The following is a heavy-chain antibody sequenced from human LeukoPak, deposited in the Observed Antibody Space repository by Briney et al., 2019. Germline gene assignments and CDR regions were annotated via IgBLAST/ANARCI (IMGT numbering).Heavy chain of an antibody. J-gene: IGHJ4*02. V-gene: IGHV3-30*02. CDR3: ARYAVDY. CDR1: GFTFSSYA. Sequence: PGGSLRLSCAASGFTFSSYAMSWVRQAPGKGLEWVAFIRYDGSNKYYADSVKGRFTISRDNSKNTLYLQMNSLRAEDTAVYYCARYAVDYWGQGTLVTVSS. CDR2: IRYDGSNK. D-gene: IGHD5-18*01.